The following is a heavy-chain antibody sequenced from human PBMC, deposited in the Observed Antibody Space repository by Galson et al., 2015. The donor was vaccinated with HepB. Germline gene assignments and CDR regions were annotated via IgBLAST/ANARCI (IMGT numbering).Heavy chain of an antibody. D-gene: IGHD2-2*01. CDR2: ISSSSSTI. CDR1: GFTFSSYS. CDR3: ARDHCSSTSCYAVDYYYCYGMDV. V-gene: IGHV3-48*04. J-gene: IGHJ6*02. Sequence: SLRLSCAASGFTFSSYSMNWVRKAPGKGLEWVSYISSSSSTIYYADSVKGRFTISRDNAKNSLYLQMNSLRAEDTAVYYCARDHCSSTSCYAVDYYYCYGMDVWGQGTTVTVSS.